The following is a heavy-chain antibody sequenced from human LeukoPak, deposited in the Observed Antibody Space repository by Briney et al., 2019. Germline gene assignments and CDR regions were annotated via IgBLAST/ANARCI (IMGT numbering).Heavy chain of an antibody. CDR2: ISGSGGST. J-gene: IGHJ4*02. D-gene: IGHD3-10*01. CDR3: ARQNTMVRGVIDY. CDR1: GFTFSSYG. Sequence: PGGSLRLSCAAPGFTFSSYGMSWVRQAPGKGLEWVSAISGSGGSTYYADSVKGRFTISRDNSKNTLYLQMNSLRAEDTAVYYCARQNTMVRGVIDYWGQGTLVTVSS. V-gene: IGHV3-23*01.